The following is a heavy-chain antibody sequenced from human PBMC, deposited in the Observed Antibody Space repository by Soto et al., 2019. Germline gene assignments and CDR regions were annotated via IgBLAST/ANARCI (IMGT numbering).Heavy chain of an antibody. CDR1: GFSISDHY. J-gene: IGHJ4*02. D-gene: IGHD3-10*02. CDR2: SSNSGTFT. V-gene: IGHV3-11*03. Sequence: LRLSCAASGFSISDHYMSWIRQAPGKGLEWVSYSSNSGTFTKYADSVKGRFSISRDNAKNSLYLEINSLRGEDTAIYYCARSGDNYNVLDYWGQGTPVTVSS. CDR3: ARSGDNYNVLDY.